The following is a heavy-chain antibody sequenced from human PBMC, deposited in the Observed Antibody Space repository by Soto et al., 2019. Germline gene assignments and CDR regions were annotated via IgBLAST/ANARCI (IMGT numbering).Heavy chain of an antibody. J-gene: IGHJ4*02. CDR1: VASISTYY. CDR2: IYSSGTT. V-gene: IGHV4-59*01. CDR3: ARAGDSSGYYYVSDY. Sequence: SESLSLSCTVSVASISTYYGSWIRQTPGKGLELIGYIYSSGTTDYNPSLKSRVTISVDASNNQFSLRLTSVTAADTAVYYCARAGDSSGYYYVSDYWGQG. D-gene: IGHD3-22*01.